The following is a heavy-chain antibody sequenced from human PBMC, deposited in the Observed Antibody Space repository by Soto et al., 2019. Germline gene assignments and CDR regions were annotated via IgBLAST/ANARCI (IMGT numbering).Heavy chain of an antibody. CDR2: ISCSGTII. CDR3: ASFSRMTDGYY. J-gene: IGHJ4*02. D-gene: IGHD4-17*01. CDR1: GFIFTSYA. Sequence: PGGSLRLSCAASGFIFTSYAINWVRQAPGKGLEWVSYISCSGTIIYYAASLKGRFTISRDNAKNSLYLQMNILRAEDTAVYYCASFSRMTDGYYWGQGTLVTVS. V-gene: IGHV3-48*01.